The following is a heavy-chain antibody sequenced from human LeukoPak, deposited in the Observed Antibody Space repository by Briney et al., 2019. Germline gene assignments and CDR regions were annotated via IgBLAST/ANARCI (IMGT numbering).Heavy chain of an antibody. V-gene: IGHV3-30*04. J-gene: IGHJ4*02. CDR2: ISYDGSSQ. CDR3: AREIRGYYAAY. D-gene: IGHD3-3*01. CDR1: GFNFLNYA. Sequence: GGSLRLSCAASGFNFLNYAMHWVRQAPGKGLGWVALISYDGSSQSYADSVKGRFTISRDSSTNTVSLQMNSLRDEDTAMYYCAREIRGYYAAYWGQGILVSVSS.